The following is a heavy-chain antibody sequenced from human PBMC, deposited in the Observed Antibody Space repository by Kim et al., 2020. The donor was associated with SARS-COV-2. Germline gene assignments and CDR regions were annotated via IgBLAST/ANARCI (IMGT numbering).Heavy chain of an antibody. Sequence: SETLSLTCAVSGGSISSGGYSWSWIRQPPGKGLEWIGYIYHSGSTYYNPSLKSRVTISVDRSKNQFSLKLSSVTAADTAVYYCARGTYSPSGWYFDYWGQGTLVTVSS. D-gene: IGHD2-21*01. CDR1: GGSISSGGYS. V-gene: IGHV4-30-2*01. J-gene: IGHJ4*02. CDR3: ARGTYSPSGWYFDY. CDR2: IYHSGST.